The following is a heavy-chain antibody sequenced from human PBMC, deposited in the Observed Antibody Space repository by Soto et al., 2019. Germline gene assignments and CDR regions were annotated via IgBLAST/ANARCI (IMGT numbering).Heavy chain of an antibody. V-gene: IGHV4-34*01. CDR1: GGSFSGYY. CDR2: INHSGST. J-gene: IGHJ6*02. CDR3: ESQQLENYYYYGMDV. Sequence: PSETLSLTCAVYGGSFSGYYWSWIRQPPGKGLEWIGEINHSGSTNYNPSLKSRVTISVDTSKNQFSLKLSSVTAADTAVYYCESQQLENYYYYGMDVWGQGTTVNVSS. D-gene: IGHD6-13*01.